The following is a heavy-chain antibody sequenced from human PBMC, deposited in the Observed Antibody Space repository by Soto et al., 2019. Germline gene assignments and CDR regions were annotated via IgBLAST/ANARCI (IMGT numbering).Heavy chain of an antibody. J-gene: IGHJ4*02. V-gene: IGHV1-69*02. CDR1: GGTFSSYT. CDR3: AVSSSDYGDYDLMDY. D-gene: IGHD4-17*01. Sequence: QVQLVQSGAEVKKPGSSVKVSCKASGGTFSSYTISWVRQAPGQGLEWMGRIIPILGIANYAQKFQGRVTSTADKSTSTAYMKLSSLRSEDTAVYYCAVSSSDYGDYDLMDYWGQGTLVTVSS. CDR2: IIPILGIA.